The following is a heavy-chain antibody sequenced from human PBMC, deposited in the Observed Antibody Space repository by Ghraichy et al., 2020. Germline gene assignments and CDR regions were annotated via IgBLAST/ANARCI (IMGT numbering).Heavy chain of an antibody. J-gene: IGHJ6*02. Sequence: GSLRLSCAASGFTFSSYSMNWVRQAPGKGLEWVSYISTSSGTIYYADSVKGRFTTSRDNAKNSLYLQMDSLRAEDTALYYCARTTRDYYYYYGMDVWGQGTTVTVSS. D-gene: IGHD1-1*01. CDR3: ARTTRDYYYYYGMDV. CDR2: ISTSSGTI. V-gene: IGHV3-48*04. CDR1: GFTFSSYS.